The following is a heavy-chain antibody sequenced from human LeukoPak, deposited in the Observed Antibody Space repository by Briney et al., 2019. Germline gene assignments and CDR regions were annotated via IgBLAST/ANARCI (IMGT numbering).Heavy chain of an antibody. V-gene: IGHV3-30-3*01. CDR1: GFTFSSYA. CDR2: ISYDGSNK. Sequence: GGSLRLSCAASGFTFSSYAMHWVRQAPGKGLEWVAVISYDGSNKYYADSVKGRFTISRDNSKNTLYLQMNSLRAEDTAVYYSHTEYGADFDYWGQGALVTVSS. CDR3: HTEYGADFDY. D-gene: IGHD4-17*01. J-gene: IGHJ4*02.